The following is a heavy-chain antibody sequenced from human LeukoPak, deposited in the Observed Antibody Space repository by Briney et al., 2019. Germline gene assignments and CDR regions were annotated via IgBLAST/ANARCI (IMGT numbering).Heavy chain of an antibody. Sequence: GGSLRLSCAASGFTFSSYWMHWVRQAPGKGLMWVSRINSDGSSTSYADSVKGRFTISRDNAKNTFYLQMNSLRAEDTAVFYCARVGQAGYVGYPLDYRGQGTLVTVSS. CDR1: GFTFSSYW. CDR2: INSDGSST. J-gene: IGHJ4*02. CDR3: ARVGQAGYVGYPLDY. D-gene: IGHD5-12*01. V-gene: IGHV3-74*01.